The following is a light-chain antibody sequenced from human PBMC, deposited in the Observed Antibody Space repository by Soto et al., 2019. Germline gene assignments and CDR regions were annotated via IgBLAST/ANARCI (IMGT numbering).Light chain of an antibody. CDR1: QSLLHSNGYNY. J-gene: IGKJ1*01. CDR3: MQALQTPWT. V-gene: IGKV2-28*01. Sequence: DIGMTQSPLSLPVTPGEPASISCRSSQSLLHSNGYNYLDWYLQKPGQSPQLLIYLGSNRASGVPDRLSGSGSGTDFTLKISRVEAEDVGVYYCMQALQTPWTFGQGTKVEIK. CDR2: LGS.